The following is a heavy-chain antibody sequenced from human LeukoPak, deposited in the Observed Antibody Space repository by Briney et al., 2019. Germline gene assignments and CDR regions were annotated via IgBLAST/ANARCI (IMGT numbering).Heavy chain of an antibody. J-gene: IGHJ6*03. D-gene: IGHD3-3*01. CDR1: GYTFTSYD. Sequence: ASVKVSCKASGYTFTSYDINWVRQATGQGLEWMGWMNPNSGNTGYAQKFQGRVTMTRNTSISTAYMELSSLRSEDTAVYCCARGKGPRGRITIFGVVIYYYYYMDVWGKGTTVTVSS. V-gene: IGHV1-8*01. CDR2: MNPNSGNT. CDR3: ARGKGPRGRITIFGVVIYYYYYMDV.